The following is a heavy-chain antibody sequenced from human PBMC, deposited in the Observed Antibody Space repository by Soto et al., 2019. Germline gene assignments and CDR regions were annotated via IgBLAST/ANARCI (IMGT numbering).Heavy chain of an antibody. V-gene: IGHV3-33*01. CDR2: IWYDGSNK. CDR1: GFTFSSYG. J-gene: IGHJ4*02. CDR3: ARGTARIVGATTCY. D-gene: IGHD1-26*01. Sequence: QVQLVESGGGVVQPGRSLRLSCAASGFTFSSYGMHWVRQAPGKGLEWVAVIWYDGSNKYYADSVKGRFTISRDNSKNTLYLQMNSLRAEDTAVYYCARGTARIVGATTCYWGQGTLVTVSS.